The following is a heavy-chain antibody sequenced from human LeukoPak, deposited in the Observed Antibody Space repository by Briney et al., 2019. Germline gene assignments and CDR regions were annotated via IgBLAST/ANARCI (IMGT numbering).Heavy chain of an antibody. CDR3: ARAGGGSYVGDAFDI. CDR1: GFTFSSYA. J-gene: IGHJ3*02. V-gene: IGHV3-30-3*01. CDR2: ISYDGSNK. D-gene: IGHD1-26*01. Sequence: GGSLRLSCAASGFTFSSYAMHWLRQAPGKGLEGVAVISYDGSNKYYADSVKGRFTISRDNSKNTLYLQMNSLRAEDTAVYYCARAGGGSYVGDAFDIWGQGTMVTVSS.